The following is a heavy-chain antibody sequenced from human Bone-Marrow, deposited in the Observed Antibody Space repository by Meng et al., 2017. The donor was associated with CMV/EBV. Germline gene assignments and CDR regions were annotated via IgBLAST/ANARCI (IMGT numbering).Heavy chain of an antibody. CDR2: IKQDGSEK. J-gene: IGHJ6*02. Sequence: GESLKISCAASGFTFSSYWMSWVRQAPGKGLEWVANIKQDGSEKYYVDSVKGRFTISRDNAKNSLYLQMNSLRVEDTAVYYCAREVNDFWSAYSSAMDVWGQGTTVTVSS. D-gene: IGHD3-3*01. V-gene: IGHV3-7*01. CDR3: AREVNDFWSAYSSAMDV. CDR1: GFTFSSYW.